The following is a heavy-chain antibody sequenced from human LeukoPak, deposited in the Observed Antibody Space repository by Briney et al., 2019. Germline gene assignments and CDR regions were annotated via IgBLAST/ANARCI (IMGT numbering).Heavy chain of an antibody. CDR2: TVPSSSEI. J-gene: IGHJ4*02. CDR1: GFTFSYYS. D-gene: IGHD6-19*01. V-gene: IGHV3-21*05. CDR3: ARARSSGWVIDS. Sequence: PGGSLRLSCAASGFTFSYYSMNWVRQAPGKGLEWVSYTVPSSSEIYYADSVKGRFTISRDNAKNSLYLQMNSLRDEDTAVYFCARARSSGWVIDSWGQGTLVTVSS.